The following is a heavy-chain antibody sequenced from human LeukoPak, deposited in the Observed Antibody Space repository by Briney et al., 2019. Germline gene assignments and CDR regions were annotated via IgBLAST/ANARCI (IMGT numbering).Heavy chain of an antibody. D-gene: IGHD3-10*01. CDR3: AKVHYYYGSDPYGIDV. J-gene: IGHJ6*02. V-gene: IGHV3-23*01. CDR2: ISGSGGST. CDR1: GFTSIIDA. Sequence: GGSLRLSLSPSGFTSIIDAMSCVRQAPGKGLEWVSAISGSGGSTYYADSVKGRFTISRDNSKNTLYLQMNSLRAEDTAVYYCAKVHYYYGSDPYGIDVWGQGTTVTVSS.